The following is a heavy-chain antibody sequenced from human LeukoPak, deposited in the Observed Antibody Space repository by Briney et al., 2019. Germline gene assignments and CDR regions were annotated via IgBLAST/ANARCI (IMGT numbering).Heavy chain of an antibody. CDR1: GFTFNTNA. D-gene: IGHD2-21*01. J-gene: IGHJ4*02. Sequence: GGSLRLSCATSGFTFNTNAMSWVRQAPGKGLEWVSTIGNTETFYADSVTGRFTISRDNSKNTVYLHMNSLRVEDTAVYYCAKDWIQFNRVFDCFDSWGQGTLVTVSS. CDR2: IGNTET. V-gene: IGHV3-23*01. CDR3: AKDWIQFNRVFDCFDS.